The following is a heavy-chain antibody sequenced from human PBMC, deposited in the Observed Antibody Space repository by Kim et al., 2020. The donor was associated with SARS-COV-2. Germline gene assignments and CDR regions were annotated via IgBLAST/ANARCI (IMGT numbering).Heavy chain of an antibody. J-gene: IGHJ4*02. D-gene: IGHD5-18*01. CDR3: ARENVWIQPWSGEYYFDY. Sequence: GRFTITRDNAKNSLYLQMNSLRAEDTAVYYCARENVWIQPWSGEYYFDYWGQGTLVTVSS. V-gene: IGHV3-11*06.